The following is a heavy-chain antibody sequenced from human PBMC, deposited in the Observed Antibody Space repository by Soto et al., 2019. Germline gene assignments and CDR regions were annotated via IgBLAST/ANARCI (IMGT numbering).Heavy chain of an antibody. Sequence: QVQLVQSGAEVKKPGSSVKVSCKASGGTFSSYAISWVRQAPEQGLEWMGGIIPIFGTANYAQKFQGRVTIAADESTSTVYRELSSLRSEDMAVYYCASAGYCSGGSCYSVNWFDPWGQGTLVTVSS. V-gene: IGHV1-69*01. CDR3: ASAGYCSGGSCYSVNWFDP. J-gene: IGHJ5*02. D-gene: IGHD2-15*01. CDR1: GGTFSSYA. CDR2: IIPIFGTA.